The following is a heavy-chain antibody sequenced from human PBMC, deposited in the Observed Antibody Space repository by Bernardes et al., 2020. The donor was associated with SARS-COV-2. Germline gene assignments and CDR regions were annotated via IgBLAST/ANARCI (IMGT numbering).Heavy chain of an antibody. D-gene: IGHD2-2*02. J-gene: IGHJ1*01. V-gene: IGHV5-51*01. CDR3: ARTPSGCSSTSCYTLGYFQH. CDR1: GYSFTSYW. CDR2: IYPGDSDT. Sequence: GESLNLSCKGSGYSFTSYWIGWVRQMPGTGLEWMGIIYPGDSDTRYSPSFQGQVTISADKSISTAYLQWSSLKASDTAMYYCARTPSGCSSTSCYTLGYFQHWGQGTLVTGSS.